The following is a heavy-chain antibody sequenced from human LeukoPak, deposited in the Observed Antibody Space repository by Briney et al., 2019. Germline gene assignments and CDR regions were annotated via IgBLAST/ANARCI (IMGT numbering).Heavy chain of an antibody. V-gene: IGHV1-18*01. CDR3: ARDAGANDFWSGSDFDY. CDR1: GYTFTSYG. Sequence: GASVKVSCKASGYTFTSYGISWVRQAPGQGLEWMGWISAYNGNTNYAQKLQGRVTMTTDTSTSTAYMELRSLRSDDTAVYYCARDAGANDFWSGSDFDYWGQGTLVTVSS. D-gene: IGHD3-3*01. J-gene: IGHJ4*02. CDR2: ISAYNGNT.